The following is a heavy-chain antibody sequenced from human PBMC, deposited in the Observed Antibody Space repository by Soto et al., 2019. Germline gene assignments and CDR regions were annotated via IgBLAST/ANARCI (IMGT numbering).Heavy chain of an antibody. CDR2: IIPIFGTA. J-gene: IGHJ6*02. Sequence: QVQLVQSGAEVKKPGSSVKVSCKASGGTISSYAISWVRQAPGQGLEWMGGIIPIFGTANYAQKFQGRVTITADKSTSTAYMELSSLRSEDTAVYYCARVLGYCSSTSCYASYYYYYGMDVWGQGTTVTVSS. V-gene: IGHV1-69*06. D-gene: IGHD2-2*01. CDR1: GGTISSYA. CDR3: ARVLGYCSSTSCYASYYYYYGMDV.